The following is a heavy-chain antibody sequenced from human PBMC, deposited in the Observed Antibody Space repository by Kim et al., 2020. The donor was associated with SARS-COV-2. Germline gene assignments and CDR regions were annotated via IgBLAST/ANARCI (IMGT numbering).Heavy chain of an antibody. V-gene: IGHV3-23*01. D-gene: IGHD1-26*01. J-gene: IGHJ1*01. CDR2: ISGSGSST. CDR1: GFTFSNYA. CDR3: AKGEVSVWSGSFF. Sequence: GGSLRLSCAASGFTFSNYAMNWVRQAPGKGLEWVSGISGSGSSTYYADSVKGRFALSRDNAKNTLYLEMNSLRAEDTAVYYCAKGEVSVWSGSFFWGQ.